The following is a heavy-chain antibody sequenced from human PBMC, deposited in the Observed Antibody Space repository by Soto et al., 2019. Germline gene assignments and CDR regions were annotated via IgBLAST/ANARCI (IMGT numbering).Heavy chain of an antibody. Sequence: QVQQQESGPGLVKPSDTLSLTCRVSGAYISDFSWSWIRQPAGKGLEWIGRITINVNTQKNPSFKSRVTMSIDTPRNHFSLNLQSATAADTALYYCARRTVTTGLLGYWGRGTLVTVSS. J-gene: IGHJ4*02. D-gene: IGHD4-17*01. CDR1: GAYISDFS. CDR2: ITINVNT. V-gene: IGHV4-4*07. CDR3: ARRTVTTGLLGY.